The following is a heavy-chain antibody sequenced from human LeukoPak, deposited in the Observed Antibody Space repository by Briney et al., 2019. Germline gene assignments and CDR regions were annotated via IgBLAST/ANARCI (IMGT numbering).Heavy chain of an antibody. CDR3: AREDAFAVAH. CDR1: GFSFTNFW. Sequence: PGGSMRLSCAVSGFSFTNFWMSWVRQAPGRGLEWVANIHPEGNEKYHVESVKGRFTVSRDNTKNLLFLQMNGLRVEDTAVYYCAREDAFAVAHRGQGTLVTVSS. CDR2: IHPEGNEK. J-gene: IGHJ4*02. V-gene: IGHV3-7*01.